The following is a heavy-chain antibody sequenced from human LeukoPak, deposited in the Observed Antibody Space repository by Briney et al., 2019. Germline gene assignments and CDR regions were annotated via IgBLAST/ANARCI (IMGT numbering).Heavy chain of an antibody. Sequence: SETLSLTCTVSGGPVSGYYWGWIRQPPGKGLEWIGSIYHSGSTYYNPSLKSRVTISVDTSKNQFSLKLSSVTAADTAVYYCAREYYDILTGSVYYFDYRGQGTLVTVSS. D-gene: IGHD3-9*01. CDR1: GGPVSGYY. J-gene: IGHJ4*02. CDR2: IYHSGST. V-gene: IGHV4-38-2*02. CDR3: AREYYDILTGSVYYFDY.